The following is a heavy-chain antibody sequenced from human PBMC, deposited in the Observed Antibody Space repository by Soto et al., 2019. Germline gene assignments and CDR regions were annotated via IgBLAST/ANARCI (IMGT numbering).Heavy chain of an antibody. CDR1: GCTFTSYC. J-gene: IGHJ6*02. V-gene: IGHV1-18*04. Sequence: ASVKVSCKASGCTFTSYCISWVRQAPGQGLEWMGWISAYNGNTNYAQKLQGRVTMTTDTSTSTAYMELRSLRSDDTAVYYCARDLREYDFWSGSPPTKYGMDVWGQGTTVTVSS. CDR3: ARDLREYDFWSGSPPTKYGMDV. D-gene: IGHD3-3*01. CDR2: ISAYNGNT.